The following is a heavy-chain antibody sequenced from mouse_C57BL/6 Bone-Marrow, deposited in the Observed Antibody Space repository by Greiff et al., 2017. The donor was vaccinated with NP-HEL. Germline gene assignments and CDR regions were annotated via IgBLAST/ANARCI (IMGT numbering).Heavy chain of an antibody. CDR3: ARITPHYYAMDY. Sequence: EVKVVESGGGLVKPGGSLKLSCAASGFTFSDYGMHWVRQAPEKGLEWVAYISSGSSTIYYVDTVKGRFTISRDNAKNTLFLQMTRLRSEDTAMYYCARITPHYYAMDYWGQGTSVTVSS. J-gene: IGHJ4*01. V-gene: IGHV5-17*01. CDR2: ISSGSSTI. CDR1: GFTFSDYG.